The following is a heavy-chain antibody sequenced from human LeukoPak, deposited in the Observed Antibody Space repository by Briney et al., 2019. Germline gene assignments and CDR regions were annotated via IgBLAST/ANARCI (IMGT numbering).Heavy chain of an antibody. J-gene: IGHJ5*02. CDR3: ARALRQQLATGWFDP. D-gene: IGHD6-13*01. Sequence: SETVSLTCTVSGDSISSYYWSWIRQPPGGELEWVGYIYHSGSTNYNPSLESRVTISVDTSKNQFSLKLISVTAADTAVYYCARALRQQLATGWFDPWGQGTLVTVSS. V-gene: IGHV4-59*01. CDR1: GDSISSYY. CDR2: IYHSGST.